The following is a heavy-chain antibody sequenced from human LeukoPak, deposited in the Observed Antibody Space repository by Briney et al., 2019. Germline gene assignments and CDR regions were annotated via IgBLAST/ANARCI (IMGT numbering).Heavy chain of an antibody. D-gene: IGHD6-19*01. V-gene: IGHV1-69*05. CDR2: IIPIFGTA. Sequence: ASVKVSCKASGGTFSSYAISWVRQAPGQGLEWMGRIIPIFGTANYAQKFQGRVTITTDESTSTAYMELSSLRSEDTAVYYCARDLGSGWYVDYFDYWGQGTLVTVSS. CDR1: GGTFSSYA. CDR3: ARDLGSGWYVDYFDY. J-gene: IGHJ4*02.